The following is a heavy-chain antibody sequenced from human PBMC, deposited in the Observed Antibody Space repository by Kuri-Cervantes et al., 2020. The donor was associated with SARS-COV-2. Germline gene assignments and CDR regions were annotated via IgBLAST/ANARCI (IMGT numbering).Heavy chain of an antibody. V-gene: IGHV3-66*01. CDR1: GFTVSSNC. Sequence: GGSLRLSCAASGFTVSSNCMTWVRQAPGKGPEWVSIIYSDGSTFYADSVKGRFTISRDNSKNMLHLQMNSLRAEDTAVYYCVRWGGLGGRGTYYYFYAMDVWGQGTTVTVSS. D-gene: IGHD3-16*01. J-gene: IGHJ6*02. CDR2: IYSDGST. CDR3: VRWGGLGGRGTYYYFYAMDV.